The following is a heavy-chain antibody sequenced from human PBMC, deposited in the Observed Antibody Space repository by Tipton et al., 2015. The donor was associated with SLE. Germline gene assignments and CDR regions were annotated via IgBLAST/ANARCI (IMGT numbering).Heavy chain of an antibody. CDR3: AKGRGVWSGYYTPFDY. V-gene: IGHV3-30-3*01. CDR1: GFTFSSYA. Sequence: SLRLSCAASGFTFSSYAMHWVRQAPGKGLEWVAVISYDGSNKYYADSVKGRFTISRDNSKNTLYLQMNSLRAEDTAVYYCAKGRGVWSGYYTPFDYWGQGTLVTVSS. D-gene: IGHD3-3*01. CDR2: ISYDGSNK. J-gene: IGHJ4*02.